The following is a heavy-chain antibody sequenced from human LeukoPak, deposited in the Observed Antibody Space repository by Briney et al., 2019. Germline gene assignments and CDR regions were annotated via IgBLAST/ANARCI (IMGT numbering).Heavy chain of an antibody. J-gene: IGHJ5*02. CDR3: AREAVVAATYWFDP. Sequence: RASETLSLTCTVSGGSISSGSYYWSWIRQPAGKELEWIGRIYTTGSTNYSPSLKSRVTISADTSKNQFSLKLSSVTAADTAVYYCAREAVVAATYWFDPWGQGTLVTVSS. V-gene: IGHV4-61*02. CDR2: IYTTGST. CDR1: GGSISSGSYY. D-gene: IGHD2-15*01.